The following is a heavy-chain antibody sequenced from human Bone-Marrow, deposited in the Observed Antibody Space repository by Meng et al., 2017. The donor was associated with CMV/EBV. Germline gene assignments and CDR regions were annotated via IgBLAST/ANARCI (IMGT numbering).Heavy chain of an antibody. CDR2: IYYSGST. D-gene: IGHD3-3*02. V-gene: IGHV4-39*07. Sequence: GSGGSISSSSYYWGWIRQPPGKGLEWIGSIYYSGSTYYNPSLKSRVTISVDTSKNQFSLKLSSVTAADTAVYYCARDSTWPDNWFDPWGQGTLVTVSS. CDR3: ARDSTWPDNWFDP. J-gene: IGHJ5*02. CDR1: GGSISSSSYY.